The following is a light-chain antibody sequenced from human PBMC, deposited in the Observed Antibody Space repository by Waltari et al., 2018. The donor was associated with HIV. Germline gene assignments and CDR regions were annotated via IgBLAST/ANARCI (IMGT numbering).Light chain of an antibody. Sequence: QSALTQPASVSGSPGQSITISCTGSRSDIGRSNHVSWYQQFPGKAPKLLITDVIRRPLGVSDRFSGSKSGNTASLTISGLQAEDEASYFCSSYSSVNTFVVFGGGTKVTVL. V-gene: IGLV2-14*03. CDR3: SSYSSVNTFVV. CDR2: DVI. J-gene: IGLJ2*01. CDR1: RSDIGRSNH.